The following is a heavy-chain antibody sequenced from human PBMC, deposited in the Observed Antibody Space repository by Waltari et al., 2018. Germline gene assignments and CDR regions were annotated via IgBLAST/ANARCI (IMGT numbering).Heavy chain of an antibody. Sequence: QLQLQESGPGLVKPSETLSLTCTVSGGSISSSSYYWGWIRQPPGKGLEWIGSIYYSGSTYYNPSLKSRVTISVDTSKNQFSLKLSSVTAADTAVYYCARDPTAAAYMDVWGKGTTVTISS. D-gene: IGHD6-13*01. CDR3: ARDPTAAAYMDV. CDR2: IYYSGST. CDR1: GGSISSSSYY. J-gene: IGHJ6*03. V-gene: IGHV4-39*07.